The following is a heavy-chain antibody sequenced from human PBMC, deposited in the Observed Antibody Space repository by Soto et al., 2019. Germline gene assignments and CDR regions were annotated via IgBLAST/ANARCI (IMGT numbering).Heavy chain of an antibody. CDR1: GFTFSSYA. CDR2: ITGSGGST. Sequence: LSCAASGFTFSSYAMSWVRQAPGKGLEWASTITGSGGSTYYADSVKGRFTISRDNSKNTLYLQMNSLRAEDTAVYYCGKELVRGVIMSKVLNYRGEGSQVSVSS. D-gene: IGHD3-10*01. J-gene: IGHJ4*02. CDR3: GKELVRGVIMSKVLNY. V-gene: IGHV3-23*01.